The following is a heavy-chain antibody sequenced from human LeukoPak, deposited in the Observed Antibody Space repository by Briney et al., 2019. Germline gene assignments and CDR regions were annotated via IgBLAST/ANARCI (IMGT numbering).Heavy chain of an antibody. V-gene: IGHV2-70*04. D-gene: IGHD5-18*01. J-gene: IGHJ6*04. CDR2: IDWDDDK. CDR1: GFSLSTSGMR. Sequence: SGPALVKPTQTLTLTCTFSGFSLSTSGMRANWIRQPPGKALEWLARIDWDDDKFYSTSLKTRLTISKDTSKNQVVLTMTNMDPVDTATYYCARMRGGYSYIDGMDVWGKGATVTVSS. CDR3: ARMRGGYSYIDGMDV.